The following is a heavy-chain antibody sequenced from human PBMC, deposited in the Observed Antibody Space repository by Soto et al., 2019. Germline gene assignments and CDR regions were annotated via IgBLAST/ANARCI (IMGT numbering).Heavy chain of an antibody. D-gene: IGHD3-3*01. Sequence: EVQLVESGGGLVQPGRSLRLSCAASGFTFDDYAMHWVRQAPGKGLEWVSGISWNSGSIGYVDSVKGRFTISRDNAKNSLYLQMNSLRAEDTALYYCAKSSNDFWRQGWFDPWGQGTLVTVSS. CDR2: ISWNSGSI. CDR1: GFTFDDYA. CDR3: AKSSNDFWRQGWFDP. J-gene: IGHJ5*02. V-gene: IGHV3-9*01.